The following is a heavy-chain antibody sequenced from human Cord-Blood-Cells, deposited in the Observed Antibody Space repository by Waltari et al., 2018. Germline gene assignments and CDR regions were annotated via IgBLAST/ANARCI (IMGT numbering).Heavy chain of an antibody. CDR1: GGSFSGYY. CDR2: INHSGST. J-gene: IGHJ4*02. CDR3: ARVSLEQLVYFDY. Sequence: QVQLQQWGAGLLKPSETLSLTCAVYGGSFSGYYWSWIRQPPGKGLEWIGEINHSGSTNYNPSLKSRVTISVDTSKNQFSLKLSSVTAADTAVYYCARVSLEQLVYFDYWGQGTLVTVSS. D-gene: IGHD6-6*01. V-gene: IGHV4-34*01.